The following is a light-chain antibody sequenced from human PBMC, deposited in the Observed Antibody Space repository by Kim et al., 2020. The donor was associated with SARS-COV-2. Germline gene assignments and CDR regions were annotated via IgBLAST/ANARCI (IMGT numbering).Light chain of an antibody. CDR3: QQRSNWPPALT. CDR2: DAS. Sequence: PGERATLSCRASQSVSSFLAWYQQKPGQAPRLLIYDASNRATGIPARFSGSGSGTDFTLTISSLEPEDFAVYYCQQRSNWPPALTFGGGTKVDIK. V-gene: IGKV3-11*01. J-gene: IGKJ4*01. CDR1: QSVSSF.